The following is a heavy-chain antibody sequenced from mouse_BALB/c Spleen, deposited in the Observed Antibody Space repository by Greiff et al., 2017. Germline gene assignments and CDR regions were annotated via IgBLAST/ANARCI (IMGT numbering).Heavy chain of an antibody. Sequence: EVQLVESGAELVKPGASVKLSCTASGFNIKDTYMHWVKQRPEQGLEWIGRIDPANGNTKYDPKFQGKATITADTSSNTAYLQLSSLTSEDTAVYYCASRGYYRYALDYWGQGTTLTVSS. CDR2: IDPANGNT. CDR1: GFNIKDTY. V-gene: IGHV14-3*02. D-gene: IGHD2-14*01. CDR3: ASRGYYRYALDY. J-gene: IGHJ2*01.